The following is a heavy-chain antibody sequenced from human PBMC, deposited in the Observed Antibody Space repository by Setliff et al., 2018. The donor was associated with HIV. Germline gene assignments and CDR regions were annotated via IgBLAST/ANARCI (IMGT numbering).Heavy chain of an antibody. V-gene: IGHV4-61*01. CDR1: GGSISSGSYY. J-gene: IGHJ3*02. D-gene: IGHD3-22*01. CDR2: VYYNGDT. CDR3: ARETYYYDSSGYYWGDAFDI. Sequence: SETLSLTCTVSGGSISSGSYYWSWIRQPPGKGLEWVGYVYYNGDTNYNPSLNSRITVSVDTSRSQFSLKLNSVTAADMAVYYCARETYYYDSSGYYWGDAFDIWGQGTMVTVS.